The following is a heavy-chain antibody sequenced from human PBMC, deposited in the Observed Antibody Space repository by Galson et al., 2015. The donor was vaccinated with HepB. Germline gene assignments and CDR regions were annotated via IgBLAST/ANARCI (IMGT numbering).Heavy chain of an antibody. D-gene: IGHD3-9*01. CDR2: INAGNGNT. V-gene: IGHV1-3*01. CDR3: ARDYRQTYYDIYYYYYYGMDV. J-gene: IGHJ6*02. CDR1: GYTFTSYA. Sequence: SVKVSCKASGYTFTSYAMHWVRQAPGQRLEWMGWINAGNGNTKYSQKFQGRVTITRDTSASTAYMELSSLRSEDTAVYYCARDYRQTYYDIYYYYYYGMDVWGQGTTVTVSS.